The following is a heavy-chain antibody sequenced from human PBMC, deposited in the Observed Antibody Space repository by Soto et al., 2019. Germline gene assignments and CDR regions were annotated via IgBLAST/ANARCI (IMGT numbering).Heavy chain of an antibody. CDR2: IYYSGST. D-gene: IGHD3-16*01. CDR3: AAFWGRKLSWFDP. Sequence: LCGGSISSGGYYWSWIRQHPGKGLEWIGYIYYSGSTYYNPSLKSRVTISVDTSKNQFSLKLSSVTAADTAVYYCAAFWGRKLSWFDPWGQGTLVTVSS. CDR1: GGSISSGGYY. V-gene: IGHV4-31*02. J-gene: IGHJ5*02.